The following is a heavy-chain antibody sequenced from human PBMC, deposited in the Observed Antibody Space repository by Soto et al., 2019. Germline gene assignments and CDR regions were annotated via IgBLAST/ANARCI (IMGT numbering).Heavy chain of an antibody. V-gene: IGHV4-39*01. D-gene: IGHD6-6*01. CDR1: GGSISSSSYY. Sequence: SETLSLTCTVSGGSISSSSYYWGWIRQPPGKGLEWIGNIYYSGTTYYNPSLTSRLTLSVDTYKNQFSLALISVTAADAAIVYCARLKISSSPVILDSWGQGTLVTVSS. CDR3: ARLKISSSPVILDS. J-gene: IGHJ4*02. CDR2: IYYSGTT.